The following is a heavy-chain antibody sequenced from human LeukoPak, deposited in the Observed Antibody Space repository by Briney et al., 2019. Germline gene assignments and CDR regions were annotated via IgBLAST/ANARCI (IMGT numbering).Heavy chain of an antibody. J-gene: IGHJ4*02. Sequence: ASVKVSCKASGYTFSGYYMHWVRQAPGQGLEWMGWMNPNSGNTGYAQKFQGRVTMTRNTSISTAYMELSSLRSEDTAVYYCAREGENGSGSYLNYWGQGTLVTVSS. CDR1: GYTFSGYY. V-gene: IGHV1-8*02. CDR3: AREGENGSGSYLNY. D-gene: IGHD3-10*01. CDR2: MNPNSGNT.